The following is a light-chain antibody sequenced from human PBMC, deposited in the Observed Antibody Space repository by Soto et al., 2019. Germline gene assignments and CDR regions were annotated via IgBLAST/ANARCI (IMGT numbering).Light chain of an antibody. CDR2: GAS. Sequence: DIQMTQSPSSLSASVGDRVTITCRASQSISSYLNWYQQKPGKAPKLLIYGASNLQSGVPSRFSGSGSGTDFTLTISSLQPEDFATYYCQQSYSTPTFGQGTKVEIK. CDR3: QQSYSTPT. V-gene: IGKV1-39*01. CDR1: QSISSY. J-gene: IGKJ1*01.